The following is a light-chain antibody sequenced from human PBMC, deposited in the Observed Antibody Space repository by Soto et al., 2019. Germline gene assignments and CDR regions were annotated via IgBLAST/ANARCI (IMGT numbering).Light chain of an antibody. Sequence: DIQMTQSPSSVSAPIGDRVYITCRASQGISTYLGWYQQKPGKAPKLLIYAASSLQTGVPSRFSGSGSGTDFTLTISSLQPEDSGTYYCQQAISFPITFGQGTQREIK. CDR2: AAS. J-gene: IGKJ5*01. V-gene: IGKV1-12*01. CDR1: QGISTY. CDR3: QQAISFPIT.